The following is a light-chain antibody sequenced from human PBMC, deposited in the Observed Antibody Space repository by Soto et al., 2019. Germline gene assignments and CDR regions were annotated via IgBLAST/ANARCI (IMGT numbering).Light chain of an antibody. V-gene: IGKV3-20*01. CDR1: QSVTNNY. CDR3: QQYGSSPYT. CDR2: AAS. J-gene: IGKJ2*01. Sequence: EIVLTQSPGTLSLSPGERATLSCRASQSVTNNYLAWYRQKPGQAPRLLIYAASRRATAIPDRFSGSGSGTDFTLTISRLEPEDFAVYYCQQYGSSPYTFGQGTKLEIK.